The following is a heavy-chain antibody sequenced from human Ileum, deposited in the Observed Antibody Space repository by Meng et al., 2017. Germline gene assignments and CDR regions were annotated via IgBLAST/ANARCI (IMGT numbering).Heavy chain of an antibody. CDR3: MRNGSSSSGGTL. V-gene: IGHV4-59*10. CDR1: SVSIHTYS. CDR2: IDSSVST. Sequence: GLSYRANARSHTYQCFSVSIHTYSWICTRQPAGKGLEWIGRIDSSVSTNYNPSLKTRINMSVDTSKSKFSLKMNTITVADTAVYYCMRNGSSSSGGTLWGRGTLVTVSS. D-gene: IGHD2-2*01. J-gene: IGHJ2*01.